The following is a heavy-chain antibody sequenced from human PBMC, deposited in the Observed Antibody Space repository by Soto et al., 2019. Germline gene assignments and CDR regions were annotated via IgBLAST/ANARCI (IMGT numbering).Heavy chain of an antibody. J-gene: IGHJ4*02. V-gene: IGHV3-7*01. D-gene: IGHD1-26*01. CDR1: GFTFSTYC. CDR2: IKEDGSDK. Sequence: EVQLVESGGGLVRPGGSLRLSCAASGFTFSTYCMSWVRQAPGKGLEWVANIKEDGSDKYYVDSVKGRFTISRDNAENALYLHTAGLRAEDTAVYYCTGGGCNSESYCCFDLWGQGTLVTVSS. CDR3: TGGGCNSESYCCFDL.